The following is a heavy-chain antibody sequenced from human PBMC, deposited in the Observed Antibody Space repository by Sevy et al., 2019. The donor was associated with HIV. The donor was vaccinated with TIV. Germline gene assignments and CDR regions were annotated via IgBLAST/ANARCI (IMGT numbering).Heavy chain of an antibody. Sequence: GESLKISCKGSGYSFTSYWIGWVHQMPGKGLEWMGIIYPGDSDTRYSPSFQGQVTISADKSISTAYLQWSSLKASDTAMYYCARGLGGSYSGNAFDIWGQGTMVTVSS. D-gene: IGHD2-15*01. CDR2: IYPGDSDT. J-gene: IGHJ3*02. CDR3: ARGLGGSYSGNAFDI. CDR1: GYSFTSYW. V-gene: IGHV5-51*07.